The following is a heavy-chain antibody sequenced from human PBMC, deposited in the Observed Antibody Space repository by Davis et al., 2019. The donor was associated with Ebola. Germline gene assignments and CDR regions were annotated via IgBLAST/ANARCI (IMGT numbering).Heavy chain of an antibody. Sequence: GESLKTPCAASEFTLTFHAMSWVRQAPGKGLELVSTVTSGGDSTYYADFVNGRFTIPRDNAKNTLYLQMKSQRAEDTAVYYCARTPFVSFGMDVWGQGTTVTVSS. CDR1: EFTLTFHA. J-gene: IGHJ6*02. CDR3: ARTPFVSFGMDV. CDR2: VTSGGDST. D-gene: IGHD1/OR15-1a*01. V-gene: IGHV3-23*01.